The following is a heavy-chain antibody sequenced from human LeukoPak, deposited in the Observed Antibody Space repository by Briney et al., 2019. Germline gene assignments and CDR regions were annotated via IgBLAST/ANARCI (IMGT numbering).Heavy chain of an antibody. CDR3: ARGGWAAAGNDYYYGMDV. J-gene: IGHJ6*02. Sequence: PGGSLRLSCAASGFTFSDYYMSWIRQAPGKGLEWVSYISSSSSYTNYADSVKGRFTMSRDNAKNSLYLTMNSLRAEDTAVYYCARGGWAAAGNDYYYGMDVWGQGTTVTVSS. D-gene: IGHD6-13*01. CDR2: ISSSSSYT. V-gene: IGHV3-11*06. CDR1: GFTFSDYY.